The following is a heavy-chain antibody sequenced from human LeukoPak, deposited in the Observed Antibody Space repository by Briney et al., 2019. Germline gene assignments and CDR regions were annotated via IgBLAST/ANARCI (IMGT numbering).Heavy chain of an antibody. V-gene: IGHV3-23*01. CDR2: ISGSGGST. Sequence: GGSLRLSCAASGFTFSSYAMSWVRQAPGKGLEWVSAISGSGGSTYYADSVKGRFTISRDNSKITLYLQMNSLRAEDMAVYYCAKQAAAVTANGDYWGQGTLVTVSS. CDR3: AKQAAAVTANGDY. J-gene: IGHJ4*02. D-gene: IGHD6-13*01. CDR1: GFTFSSYA.